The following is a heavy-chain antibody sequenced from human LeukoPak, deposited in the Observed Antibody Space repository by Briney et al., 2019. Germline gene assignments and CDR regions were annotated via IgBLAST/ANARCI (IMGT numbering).Heavy chain of an antibody. Sequence: ASVKVSCKASGYIFSKYGVSWVRQAPGQGLEWMGWISGYNGNINYAQKLQGRVTMTTDTSTSTAYMELRSLRSDDTAVYYCARVMGPGLSVRNFDYWGQGTLVTVSS. D-gene: IGHD1-26*01. V-gene: IGHV1-18*04. CDR1: GYIFSKYG. J-gene: IGHJ4*02. CDR3: ARVMGPGLSVRNFDY. CDR2: ISGYNGNI.